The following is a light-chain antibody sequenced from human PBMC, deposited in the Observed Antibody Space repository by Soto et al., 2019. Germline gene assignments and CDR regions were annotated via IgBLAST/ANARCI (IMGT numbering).Light chain of an antibody. CDR3: QHRSSWPGA. J-gene: IGKJ3*01. CDR1: QSVSSF. V-gene: IGKV3-11*01. Sequence: EVVLTQSPDTLSLSPGERATLSCRASQSVSSFLAWYQQKPGQAPRLLIYDASTMATGIPARFIGSGSGTDFTLTISSLEPEDFAVYYCQHRSSWPGAFGPGTKVDI. CDR2: DAS.